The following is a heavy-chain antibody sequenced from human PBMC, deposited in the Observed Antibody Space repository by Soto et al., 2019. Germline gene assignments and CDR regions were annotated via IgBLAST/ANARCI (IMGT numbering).Heavy chain of an antibody. CDR1: GFTFSSYA. J-gene: IGHJ6*02. Sequence: QVQLVESGGGVVQPGRSLRLSCAASGFTFSSYAMHWVRQAPGKGLEWVAVISYDGSNKYYADSVKGRFTISRDNSKNTLYLQMNSLRAEDTAVYYCAREDRTGGKNYYYYYGMDVWGQGTTATVSS. V-gene: IGHV3-30-3*01. CDR3: AREDRTGGKNYYYYYGMDV. CDR2: ISYDGSNK. D-gene: IGHD3-16*01.